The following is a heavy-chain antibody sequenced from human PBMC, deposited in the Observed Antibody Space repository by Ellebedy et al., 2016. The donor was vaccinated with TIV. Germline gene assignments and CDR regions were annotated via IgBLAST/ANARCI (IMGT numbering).Heavy chain of an antibody. CDR1: GDIFSRKA. V-gene: IGHV1-69*04. Sequence: ASVKVSCKTSGDIFSRKAVNWVRQAPGQGLEWMGRIIPILGMTNYAQEFQGTVTITADKSTTTAYMELSSLKFDDTAVYYCARDPRLESGQSFECWGQGTLVTVSS. J-gene: IGHJ4*02. CDR2: IIPILGMT. CDR3: ARDPRLESGQSFEC.